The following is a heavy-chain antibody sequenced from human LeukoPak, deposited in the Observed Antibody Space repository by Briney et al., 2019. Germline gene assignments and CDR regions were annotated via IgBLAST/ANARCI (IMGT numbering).Heavy chain of an antibody. V-gene: IGHV3-30*03. CDR2: IAYHGNTE. CDR1: GFTISSHG. J-gene: IGHJ6*02. Sequence: GTSLRLSCAVSGFTISSHGMHWVRQAPGKGPEWVAMIAYHGNTEYYGDSVKGRFTISRDNAKNTLYLQMSGLRVEDTAVYHCASDSPYYGMDVWGQGTTVTVSS. CDR3: ASDSPYYGMDV.